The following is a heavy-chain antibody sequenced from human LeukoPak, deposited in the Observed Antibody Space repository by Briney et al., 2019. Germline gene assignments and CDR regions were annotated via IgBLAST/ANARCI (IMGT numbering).Heavy chain of an antibody. D-gene: IGHD3-10*01. CDR1: GGSISSYY. J-gene: IGHJ3*02. V-gene: IGHV4-59*08. Sequence: PSETLSLTCTVSGGSISSYYWSWIRQPPGKGLEWIGYIYYSGSTNYNPSLKSRVTISVDTSKNQFSLKLSSVTAADTAVYYCARLADGVDAFDIWGQGTMVTVSS. CDR2: IYYSGST. CDR3: ARLADGVDAFDI.